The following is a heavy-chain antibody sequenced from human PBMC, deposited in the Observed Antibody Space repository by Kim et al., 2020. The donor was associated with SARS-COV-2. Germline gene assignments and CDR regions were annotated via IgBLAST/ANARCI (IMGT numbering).Heavy chain of an antibody. CDR3: ARGGWSGGNYFDY. V-gene: IGHV7-4-1*02. D-gene: IGHD3-10*01. Sequence: YAQGFTGRFVFSLDTSVSTAYLQISSLKAEDTAVYYCARGGWSGGNYFDYWGQGTLVTVSS. J-gene: IGHJ4*02.